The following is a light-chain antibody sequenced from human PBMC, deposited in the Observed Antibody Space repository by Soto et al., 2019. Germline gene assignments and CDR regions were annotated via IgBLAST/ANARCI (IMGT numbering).Light chain of an antibody. CDR3: QQYHVFPCT. V-gene: IGKV1-5*03. CDR1: QSISIW. J-gene: IGKJ1*01. CDR2: KAS. Sequence: DIQMTQSPSTLSASVGDRVTITCRASQSISIWLAWYQQRPGKAPKLLIYKASSLETGVPSRFGGSGSETEFTLTISSLWPDDFATYYCQQYHVFPCTFGRGTRVEIK.